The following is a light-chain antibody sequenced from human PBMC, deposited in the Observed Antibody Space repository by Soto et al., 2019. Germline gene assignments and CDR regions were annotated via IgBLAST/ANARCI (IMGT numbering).Light chain of an antibody. CDR3: CSYAASYTLL. V-gene: IGLV2-11*01. CDR2: DAT. CDR1: SSNVGGYNY. J-gene: IGLJ2*01. Sequence: QSALTQPRSVSASPGQSVTISCTGTSSNVGGYNYVSWYQQNPGKAPKLMIYDATTRPSGVPDRFSGSKSGNAASLTISGLQAEDEADYYCCSYAASYTLLFGGGTKLTVL.